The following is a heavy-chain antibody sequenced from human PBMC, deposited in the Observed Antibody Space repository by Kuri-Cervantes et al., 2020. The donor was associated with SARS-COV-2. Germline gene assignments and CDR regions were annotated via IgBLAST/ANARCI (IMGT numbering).Heavy chain of an antibody. CDR2: INWNGGRT. J-gene: IGHJ5*02. D-gene: IGHD6-19*01. CDR3: ATEDSSGWYNWFAP. V-gene: IGHV3-20*04. Sequence: GESLKISCAASEFTFDDDAMHWVRQAPGKGLEWVSGINWNGGRTGYADPVKGRFTISRDNSKNTLYLQMNSLRAEDTAVYYCATEDSSGWYNWFAPWGQGTLVTVSS. CDR1: EFTFDDDA.